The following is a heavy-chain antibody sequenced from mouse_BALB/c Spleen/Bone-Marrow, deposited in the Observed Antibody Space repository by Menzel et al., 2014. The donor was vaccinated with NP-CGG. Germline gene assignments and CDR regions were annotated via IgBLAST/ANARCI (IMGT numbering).Heavy chain of an antibody. V-gene: IGHV5-12-2*01. D-gene: IGHD1-1*01. Sequence: EVKVVESGGGLVQPGGSLKLSCAASGFTFSSYIMSWVRQTPEKRLEWVAYISNGGGSTHYPDTVKGRFTISRDNAKNTLYLQVSSLKSEDTAMYYCARHPIYYYGSSWGNYAMDYWGQGTSVTVSS. CDR3: ARHPIYYYGSSWGNYAMDY. CDR2: ISNGGGST. CDR1: GFTFSSYI. J-gene: IGHJ4*01.